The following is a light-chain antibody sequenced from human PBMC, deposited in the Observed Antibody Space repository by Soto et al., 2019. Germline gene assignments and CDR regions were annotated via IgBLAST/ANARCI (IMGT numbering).Light chain of an antibody. J-gene: IGKJ1*01. CDR3: HPYCVRLRL. Sequence: EVVLTQSPATLSVSPGDRATLSCSASQYIGSAVAWYHQRSCQAPRLLIFDASVRVVTTPARFSGSVSVTQFDIKISSLEDEDFAVYCCHPYCVRLRLFGQGTTVAFK. CDR1: QYIGSA. V-gene: IGKV3-15*01. CDR2: DAS.